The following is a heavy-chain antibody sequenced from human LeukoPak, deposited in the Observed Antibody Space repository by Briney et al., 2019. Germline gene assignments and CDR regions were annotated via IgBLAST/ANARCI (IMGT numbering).Heavy chain of an antibody. J-gene: IGHJ4*02. V-gene: IGHV3-48*01. Sequence: GGSLRLSCAASGFTFSSYSMNWVRQAPGKGLEWVSYISSSSSTIYYADSVKGRFTISRDNAKNSLYLQMNSLRAEDTAVYYCARDAYDYVWGSYRQNYFDYWGQGTLVTVSS. CDR3: ARDAYDYVWGSYRQNYFDY. CDR1: GFTFSSYS. D-gene: IGHD3-16*02. CDR2: ISSSSSTI.